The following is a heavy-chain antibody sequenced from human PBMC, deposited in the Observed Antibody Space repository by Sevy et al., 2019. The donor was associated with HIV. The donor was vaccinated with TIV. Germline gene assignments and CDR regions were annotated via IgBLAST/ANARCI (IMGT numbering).Heavy chain of an antibody. CDR3: AREGDYGDDDFAS. CDR2: IRSKAYGETS. CDR1: GFTFSDYA. Sequence: GGSLRLSCKASGFTFSDYAMNWFRQAPGKGLERIGFIRSKAYGETSEYAASVKGRFTISRDDSKNIAYLQLNRLKTEDTAVYYCAREGDYGDDDFASWRQGTLVTVSS. V-gene: IGHV3-49*03. D-gene: IGHD4-17*01. J-gene: IGHJ4*02.